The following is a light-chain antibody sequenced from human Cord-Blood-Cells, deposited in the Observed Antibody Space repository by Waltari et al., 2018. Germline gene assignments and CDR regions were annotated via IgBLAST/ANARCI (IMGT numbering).Light chain of an antibody. CDR1: QSVLYSSNNKNY. Sequence: DIVMTQSTDSLAVSLGERATIHCKSSQSVLYSSNNKNYLAWYQQKPGQPPKLLIYWASTRESGVPDRFSGSGSGTDFTLTISSLQAEDVAVYYCQQYYSTLLTFGGGTKVEIK. J-gene: IGKJ4*01. CDR2: WAS. CDR3: QQYYSTLLT. V-gene: IGKV4-1*01.